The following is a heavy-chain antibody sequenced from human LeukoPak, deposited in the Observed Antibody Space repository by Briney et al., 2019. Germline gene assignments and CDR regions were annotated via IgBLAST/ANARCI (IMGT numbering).Heavy chain of an antibody. CDR1: GFTFSSYA. D-gene: IGHD6-13*01. Sequence: GGSLRLSCAASGFTFSSYAMHWVRQAPGKGLEWVAFIRYHGSDKYYADSVKGRFTISRDNSENTLYLQMNSLRAEDTAVYYCAKSPSSWKFDDWGQGTLVTVSS. V-gene: IGHV3-30*02. J-gene: IGHJ4*02. CDR3: AKSPSSWKFDD. CDR2: IRYHGSDK.